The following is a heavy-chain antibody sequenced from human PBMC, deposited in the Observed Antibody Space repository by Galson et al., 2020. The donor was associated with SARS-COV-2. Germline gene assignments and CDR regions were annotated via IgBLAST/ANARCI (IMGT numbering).Heavy chain of an antibody. Sequence: SETLSLTCAVYGGTFSSYSLTWVRQAPGKGLEWIGAITSGGATKYSAYPSSRVILSVDTYTNQSLHKLTSVRAADTALYFCAPGHKAVVPSPVLGLGPFYSYYYMDGWGKGTTVTVSS. CDR2: ITSGGAT. D-gene: IGHD3-16*01. CDR3: APGHKAVVPSPVLGLGPFYSYYYMDG. CDR1: GGTFSSYS. J-gene: IGHJ6*03. V-gene: IGHV4-34*08.